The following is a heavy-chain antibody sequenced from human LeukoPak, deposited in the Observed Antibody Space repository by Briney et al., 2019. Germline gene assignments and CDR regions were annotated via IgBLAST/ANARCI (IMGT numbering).Heavy chain of an antibody. Sequence: GASVKVSCKASGYTFTGYYMHWVRQAPGQGLEWMGWMNPNSGGTNYAQKLQGRVTMPRDTSISTVYMEVSRLRSDGTGVYYCATVVGARGGDYFDYWGQGTLVTVSS. CDR2: MNPNSGGT. D-gene: IGHD1-26*01. CDR1: GYTFTGYY. V-gene: IGHV1-2*02. CDR3: ATVVGARGGDYFDY. J-gene: IGHJ4*02.